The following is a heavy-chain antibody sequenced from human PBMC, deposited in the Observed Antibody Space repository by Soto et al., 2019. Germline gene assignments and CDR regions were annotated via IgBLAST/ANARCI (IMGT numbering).Heavy chain of an antibody. CDR3: ANDRPTMPPYIHNHLDY. CDR1: GFTLRNYA. CDR2: ISGSGAAT. J-gene: IGHJ4*02. D-gene: IGHD6-6*01. V-gene: IGHV3-23*01. Sequence: EVQLLESGGGLVRPGGSLRLSCAASGFTLRNYAMNWVRQAPGKGLEWVAGISGSGAATYYANSVKGRFTISRENSKNTLHLEMTGPRAEDTAVYYCANDRPTMPPYIHNHLDYWGQGALVTVS.